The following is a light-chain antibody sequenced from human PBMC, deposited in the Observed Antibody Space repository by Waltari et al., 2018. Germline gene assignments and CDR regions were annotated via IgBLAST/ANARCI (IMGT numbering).Light chain of an antibody. CDR2: NTS. CDR3: LLYYGGAL. CDR1: TGPVTSGYY. Sequence: QTVVTQEPSLTVSPGGTVTLTCASTTGPVTSGYYPNWFQQKPGQPPRPLIYNTSHKHSWTPARFSGSLLGGKAALTLSGVRPKDEADYYCLLYYGGALFGGGTKLTVL. V-gene: IGLV7-43*01. J-gene: IGLJ2*01.